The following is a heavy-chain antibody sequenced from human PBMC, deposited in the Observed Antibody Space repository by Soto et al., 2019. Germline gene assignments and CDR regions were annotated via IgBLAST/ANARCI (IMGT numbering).Heavy chain of an antibody. Sequence: GGSMRLSGAASGITLSDYYMRWIRQAPGKGLEWVSYISSSASTIYYADSVKGRFTISRDNAKNSLYLQMNSLRAEDTAVYYCARALHPPFTYYDFWSGYPSTNYGMDVWGQGTTVTVSS. CDR1: GITLSDYY. D-gene: IGHD3-3*01. CDR3: ARALHPPFTYYDFWSGYPSTNYGMDV. V-gene: IGHV3-11*01. CDR2: ISSSASTI. J-gene: IGHJ6*02.